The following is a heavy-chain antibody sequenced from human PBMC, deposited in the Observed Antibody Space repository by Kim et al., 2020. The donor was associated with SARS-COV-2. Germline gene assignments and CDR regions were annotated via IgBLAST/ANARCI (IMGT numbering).Heavy chain of an antibody. CDR1: GFTFSSYG. CDR2: ISYDGSNK. D-gene: IGHD3-10*01. Sequence: GGSLRLSCAASGFTFSSYGMHWVRQAPGKGLEWVAVISYDGSNKYYGDSVKGRFTISRDNSKNTLYLQMNSLRAEDTAVYYCAKESGSGSYYAWTYYYYGMDVWGQGTTVTVSS. V-gene: IGHV3-30*18. J-gene: IGHJ6*02. CDR3: AKESGSGSYYAWTYYYYGMDV.